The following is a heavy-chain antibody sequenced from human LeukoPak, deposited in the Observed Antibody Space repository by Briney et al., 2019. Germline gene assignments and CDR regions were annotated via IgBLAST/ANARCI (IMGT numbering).Heavy chain of an antibody. Sequence: GGSLRLSCAASGFTFSSYAMSWVRQAPGKGLEWVSAISGSGGSTYYADSVKGRFTISRDNSKNTLYLQMNSLRAEDTAVYYCAKSGSSQLVRSWFDPWGQGTLVTVSS. D-gene: IGHD6-6*01. CDR3: AKSGSSQLVRSWFDP. V-gene: IGHV3-23*01. CDR2: ISGSGGST. J-gene: IGHJ5*02. CDR1: GFTFSSYA.